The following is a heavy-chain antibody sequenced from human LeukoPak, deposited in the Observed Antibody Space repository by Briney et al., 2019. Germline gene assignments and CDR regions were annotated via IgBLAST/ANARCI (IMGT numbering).Heavy chain of an antibody. CDR3: AKVRFTMVRGVSPPYAFDI. CDR1: GFTFSSYA. D-gene: IGHD3-10*01. CDR2: ISGSGGST. Sequence: GGSLRLSYAASGFTFSSYAMSWVRQAPGKGLEWVSAISGSGGSTYYADFVKGRFTISRDNSKNTLYLQMNSLRAEDTAVYYCAKVRFTMVRGVSPPYAFDIWGQGTMVTVSS. V-gene: IGHV3-23*01. J-gene: IGHJ3*02.